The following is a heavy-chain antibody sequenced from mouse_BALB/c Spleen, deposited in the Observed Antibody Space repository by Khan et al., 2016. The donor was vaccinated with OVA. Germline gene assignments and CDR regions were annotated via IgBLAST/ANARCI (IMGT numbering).Heavy chain of an antibody. D-gene: IGHD2-14*01. CDR3: VSEGAYHRSDGWFAY. Sequence: QVQLQQPGAELARPGASVKMSCKASGYTFTSYTMHWVRQRPGQAPEWIGHINPSNNYTNYTQNFKDKATLIVDKSSNTAYMQLSSLTSEDPSVYYGVSEGAYHRSDGWFAYWGQGTLVTVSA. V-gene: IGHV1-4*01. J-gene: IGHJ3*01. CDR2: INPSNNYT. CDR1: GYTFTSYT.